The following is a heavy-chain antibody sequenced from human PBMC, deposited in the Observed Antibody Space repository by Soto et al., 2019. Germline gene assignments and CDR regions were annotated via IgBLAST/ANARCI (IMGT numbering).Heavy chain of an antibody. D-gene: IGHD6-6*01. Sequence: ASVNGACKASGYTFTGYYMHWVRQAPGQGLEWMGWINPNSGGTNYAQKFQGRVTMTRDTSISTAYMELSRLRSDDTAVYYCARAILAALVDYCGQRSLVIVSA. CDR1: GYTFTGYY. V-gene: IGHV1-2*02. CDR2: INPNSGGT. J-gene: IGHJ4*02. CDR3: ARAILAALVDY.